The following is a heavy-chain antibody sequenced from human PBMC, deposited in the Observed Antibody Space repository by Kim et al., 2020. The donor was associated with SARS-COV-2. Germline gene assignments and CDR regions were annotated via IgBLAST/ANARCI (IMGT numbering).Heavy chain of an antibody. V-gene: IGHV1-69*13. D-gene: IGHD2-2*01. Sequence: SVKVSCKASGGTFSSYAISWVRQAPGQGLEWMGGIIPIFGTANYAQKFQGRVTITADESTSTAYMELSSLRSEDTAVYYCARDRYCSSTSCPFDYWGQGTLVTVSS. CDR2: IIPIFGTA. CDR3: ARDRYCSSTSCPFDY. CDR1: GGTFSSYA. J-gene: IGHJ4*02.